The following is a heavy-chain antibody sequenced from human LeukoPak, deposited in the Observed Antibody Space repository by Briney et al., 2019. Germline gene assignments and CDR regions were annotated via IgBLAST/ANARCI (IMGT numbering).Heavy chain of an antibody. CDR2: IYPNDSDT. CDR3: ARQPTSMVRGIIITDYYFDY. CDR1: GYSFTSYW. Sequence: GESLKISCKGSGYSFTSYWIGWVRQMPGKGLEWMGIIYPNDSDTRYSPSFQGQVTISADKSISTAYLQWSSLKASDTAMYYCARQPTSMVRGIIITDYYFDYWGQGTLVAVSS. J-gene: IGHJ4*02. D-gene: IGHD3-10*01. V-gene: IGHV5-51*01.